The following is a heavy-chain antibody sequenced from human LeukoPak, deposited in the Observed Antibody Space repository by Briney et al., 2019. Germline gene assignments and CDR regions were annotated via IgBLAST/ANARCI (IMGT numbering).Heavy chain of an antibody. Sequence: PSETLSLTCTVSGGSISSYYWSWIRQPAGKGLEWIGRIYTSGSTNYNPSLKSRVTMSVDTPKNQFSLKLSSVTAADTAVYYCASHQHCSSTSCYLGDAFDIWGQGTMVTVSS. V-gene: IGHV4-4*07. CDR3: ASHQHCSSTSCYLGDAFDI. J-gene: IGHJ3*02. D-gene: IGHD2-2*01. CDR2: IYTSGST. CDR1: GGSISSYY.